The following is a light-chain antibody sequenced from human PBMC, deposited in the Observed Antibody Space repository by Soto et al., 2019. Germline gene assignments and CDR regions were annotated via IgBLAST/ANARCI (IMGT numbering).Light chain of an antibody. CDR2: YDS. J-gene: IGLJ2*01. CDR3: QVWXTXSDHVV. V-gene: IGLV3-21*01. Sequence: SYELTQPPSVSVAPGQTARITCGGNNIGGKSVHWYQQEPGQAPVLVIYYDSDRPSGIPERFSGSNSGNTATLTISRVGAGXXAXXXCQVWXTXSDHVVFGGGTKLTVL. CDR1: NIGGKS.